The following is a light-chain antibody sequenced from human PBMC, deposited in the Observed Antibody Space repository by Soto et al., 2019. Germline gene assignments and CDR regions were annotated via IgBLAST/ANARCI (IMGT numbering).Light chain of an antibody. CDR1: QTIDGW. V-gene: IGKV1-5*03. J-gene: IGKJ1*01. Sequence: DIQMTQSPSTLSASVGDRVTITCRASQTIDGWLAWYQQKPGTAPKLLVYKASSLESGVPSRFSGSGSGTEFTLTIRSLQPDDFATYYCQQYNSYWTFGQGTKVDIK. CDR2: KAS. CDR3: QQYNSYWT.